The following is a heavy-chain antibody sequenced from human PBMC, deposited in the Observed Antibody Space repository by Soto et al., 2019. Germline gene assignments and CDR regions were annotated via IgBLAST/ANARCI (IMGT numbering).Heavy chain of an antibody. CDR1: GYTFTSYA. V-gene: IGHV1-3*01. CDR2: INAGNGNT. J-gene: IGHJ6*03. CDR3: ARDQTQKQKYYYYYYMDV. Sequence: GASVKVSCKASGYTFTSYAMHWVRQAPGQRLEWMGWINAGNGNTKYSQKFQGRVTITRDTSASTAYMELSSLRSEDTAVYYCARDQTQKQKYYYYYYMDVWGKGTTVTVSS.